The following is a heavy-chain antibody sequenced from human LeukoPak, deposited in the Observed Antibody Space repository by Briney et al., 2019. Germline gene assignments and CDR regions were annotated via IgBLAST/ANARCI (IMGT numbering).Heavy chain of an antibody. CDR2: IWYDGSNK. J-gene: IGHJ4*02. D-gene: IGHD6-19*01. CDR3: AKDSRYSSGWYPHY. CDR1: GFTFSSYG. Sequence: PGRSLRLSCAASGFTFSSYGMHWVRQAPGKGLEWVAVIWYDGSNKYYADSVKGRFTISRDNSKNTLYLQMNSLRAEDTAVYYCAKDSRYSSGWYPHYWGQGTLVTVSS. V-gene: IGHV3-33*06.